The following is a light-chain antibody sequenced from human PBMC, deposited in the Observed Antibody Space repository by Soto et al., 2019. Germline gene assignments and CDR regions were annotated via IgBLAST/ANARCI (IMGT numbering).Light chain of an antibody. CDR1: SSDVGGYNY. CDR3: TSYTSSSTLDV. Sequence: SALTQPASVSGSPGQSITISCTGTSSDVGGYNYVSWYQQHPGKAPKLMIYEVSNRPLGVSNRFSGSKSGNTASLTISGLLAEDEADYYCTSYTSSSTLDVFGTGTKLTVL. CDR2: EVS. V-gene: IGLV2-14*01. J-gene: IGLJ1*01.